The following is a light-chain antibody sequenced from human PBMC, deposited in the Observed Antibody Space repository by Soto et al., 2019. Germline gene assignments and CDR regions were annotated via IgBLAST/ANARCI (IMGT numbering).Light chain of an antibody. V-gene: IGLV1-44*01. CDR2: RNN. Sequence: QSVLTQPPSASGTPGQRVTISCSGSSSNIGSNSVNWYRQLPGTAPKLLIYRNNQRPSGVPDRFSGSKSGTSAPLAISGLQSEDEADYYCAAWDDSLDGGVFGGGTKLPVL. CDR1: SSNIGSNS. J-gene: IGLJ3*02. CDR3: AAWDDSLDGGV.